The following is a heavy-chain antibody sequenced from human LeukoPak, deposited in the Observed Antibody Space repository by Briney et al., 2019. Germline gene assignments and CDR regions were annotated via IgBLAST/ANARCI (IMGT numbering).Heavy chain of an antibody. CDR1: GGSVSGYY. CDR2: INHSGST. D-gene: IGHD6-19*01. Sequence: PSETLSLTCAVYGGSVSGYYWSWIRQPPGKGLEWIGEINHSGSTNYNPSLKSRVTISVDTSKNQFSLKLSSVTAADTAVYYCARDRGSRDAFDIWGQGTMVTVSS. CDR3: ARDRGSRDAFDI. V-gene: IGHV4-34*01. J-gene: IGHJ3*02.